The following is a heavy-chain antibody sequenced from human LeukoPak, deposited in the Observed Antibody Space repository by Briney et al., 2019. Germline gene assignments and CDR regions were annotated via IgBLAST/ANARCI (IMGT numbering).Heavy chain of an antibody. Sequence: SETLSLTCNISGGSISTYYWSWLRQAPEKGLEWLASINYGGTTDYNPSLESRVSISVDTSKNRFSLRLSSVTAADTAVYYCARSYYGYPTTYYFDFWGQGTLVTVSS. J-gene: IGHJ4*02. CDR2: INYGGTT. D-gene: IGHD3-10*01. V-gene: IGHV4-59*08. CDR3: ARSYYGYPTTYYFDF. CDR1: GGSISTYY.